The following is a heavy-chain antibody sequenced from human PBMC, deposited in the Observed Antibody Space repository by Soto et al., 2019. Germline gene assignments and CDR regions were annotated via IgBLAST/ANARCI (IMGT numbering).Heavy chain of an antibody. J-gene: IGHJ4*02. V-gene: IGHV4-31*03. D-gene: IGHD6-13*01. CDR3: ARGRAGSSWFDY. CDR2: IYYSGST. Sequence: PSETLSLTCTVSGGSISSGGYYWSWIRQHPGKGLEWIGYIYYSGSTYYNPSLKSRVTISVDTSKNQFSLKLSSVTAADTAVYYCARGRAGSSWFDYWGQGTLVTVSS. CDR1: GGSISSGGYY.